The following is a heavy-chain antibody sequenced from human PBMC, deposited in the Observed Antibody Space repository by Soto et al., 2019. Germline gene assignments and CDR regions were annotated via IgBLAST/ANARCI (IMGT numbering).Heavy chain of an antibody. CDR3: ARTQYSGSYLFDY. CDR2: ISSTTNYI. Sequence: GGSLRLSCAASGFTFTRYSMNWVRQAPGKGLEWVSSISSTTNYIYYADSMKGRFTVSRDNAKNSVYLEMNSLSAEDTAVYYCARTQYSGSYLFDYWGQGTLVTVSS. V-gene: IGHV3-21*04. D-gene: IGHD1-26*01. CDR1: GFTFTRYS. J-gene: IGHJ4*02.